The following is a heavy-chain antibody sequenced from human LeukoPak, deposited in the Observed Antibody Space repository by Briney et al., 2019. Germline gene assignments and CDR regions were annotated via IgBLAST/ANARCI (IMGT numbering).Heavy chain of an antibody. Sequence: GGSLRLSCAASGFTFSSYGMHWVRQAPGTGLEGVAFIRYDGSNKYYADSVKGRFTISRDNSKNTLYLQMNSLRAEDTAVYYCAKDVVGAIVYFDYWGQGTLVTVSS. V-gene: IGHV3-30*02. J-gene: IGHJ4*02. D-gene: IGHD1-26*01. CDR3: AKDVVGAIVYFDY. CDR1: GFTFSSYG. CDR2: IRYDGSNK.